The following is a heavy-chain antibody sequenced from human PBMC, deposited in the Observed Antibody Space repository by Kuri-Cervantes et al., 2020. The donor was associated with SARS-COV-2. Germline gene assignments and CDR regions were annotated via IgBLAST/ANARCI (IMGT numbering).Heavy chain of an antibody. D-gene: IGHD2-2*01. CDR2: SSSSSSTI. CDR1: GFTFSSYS. CDR3: ARLAGDCSRSICPDY. V-gene: IGHV3-48*01. J-gene: IGHJ4*02. Sequence: GESLKFSCAASGFTFSSYSMNWVRQAPGKGLEWVSYSSSSSSTIYYADSVKGRFTISRDNAKNSLYLQMNSLRAEDMAVYYCARLAGDCSRSICPDYWGQGAQVTVSS.